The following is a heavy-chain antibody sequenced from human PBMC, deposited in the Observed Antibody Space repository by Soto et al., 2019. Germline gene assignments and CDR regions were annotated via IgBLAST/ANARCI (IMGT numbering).Heavy chain of an antibody. CDR2: INHSGST. CDR1: GGSFSGYY. Sequence: SETLSLTCAVYGGSFSGYYWSWMRQPPGKGLEWIGEINHSGSTNYNPSLKSRVTISVDTSKNQFSLKLSSVTAADTAVYYCAGPLNLNSSSWYYFDYWGQGTLVTVSS. V-gene: IGHV4-34*01. D-gene: IGHD6-13*01. CDR3: AGPLNLNSSSWYYFDY. J-gene: IGHJ4*02.